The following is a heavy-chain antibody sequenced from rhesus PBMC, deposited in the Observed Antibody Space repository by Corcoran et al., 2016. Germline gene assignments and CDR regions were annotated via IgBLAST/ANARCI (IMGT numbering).Heavy chain of an antibody. J-gene: IGHJ4*01. CDR1: GFTFDDYA. CDR3: ARRDLSSSPLFDY. CDR2: ISWNSGST. V-gene: IGHV3-78*01. Sequence: EVQLVESGGGVVQPGGSLRLSCAASGFTFDDYAVGWVRQAPGKGLEWVSDISWNSGSTGYADSVKGRFTISRDNAKNFLYLQMNRLRAEDTALYYCARRDLSSSPLFDYWGQGVLVTVSS. D-gene: IGHD6-43*01.